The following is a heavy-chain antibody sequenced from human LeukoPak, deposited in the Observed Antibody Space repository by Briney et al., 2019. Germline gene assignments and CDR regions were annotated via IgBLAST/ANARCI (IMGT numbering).Heavy chain of an antibody. CDR3: ARGPSSGNYYYYMDV. J-gene: IGHJ6*03. CDR2: MNPNSGNT. CDR1: GYTFTSYG. D-gene: IGHD6-25*01. V-gene: IGHV1-8*03. Sequence: ASVKVSCKASGYTFTSYGISWVRQAPGQGLEWMGWMNPNSGNTGYAQKFQGRVTITRNTSISTAYMELSSLRSEDTAVYYCARGPSSGNYYYYMDVWGKGTTVTVSS.